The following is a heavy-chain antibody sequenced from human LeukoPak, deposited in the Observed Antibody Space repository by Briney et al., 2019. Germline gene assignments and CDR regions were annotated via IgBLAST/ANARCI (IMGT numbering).Heavy chain of an antibody. CDR2: ISSSGSTM. Sequence: GGSLRLSCAASGFTFSDHYMSWIRQAPGKGLEWVSYISSSGSTMYHADSVRGRFTISRDNAKNSLYLQMNSLRAEDMAVYYCARPNYYYYAMDVWGQGTTVTVSS. CDR3: ARPNYYYYAMDV. V-gene: IGHV3-11*01. CDR1: GFTFSDHY. J-gene: IGHJ6*02.